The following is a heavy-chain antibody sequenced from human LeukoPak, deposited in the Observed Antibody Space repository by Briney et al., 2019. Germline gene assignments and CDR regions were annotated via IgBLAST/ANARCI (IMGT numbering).Heavy chain of an antibody. Sequence: ASVKVSCKASGYTFTDSGISWVRQAPGQGLEWMGWISVYNGNTNYAQRLQGRVTMTTDTSTSTAYMELRSLRSDDTAVYYCARDLGYCSSTSCYGADYWGQGTLVTVSS. D-gene: IGHD2-2*01. CDR1: GYTFTDSG. J-gene: IGHJ4*02. CDR2: ISVYNGNT. CDR3: ARDLGYCSSTSCYGADY. V-gene: IGHV1-18*01.